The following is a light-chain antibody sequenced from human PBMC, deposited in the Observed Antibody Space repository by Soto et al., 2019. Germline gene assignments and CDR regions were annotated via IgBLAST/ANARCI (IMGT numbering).Light chain of an antibody. CDR2: VTS. CDR1: QSVGRN. V-gene: IGKV3-15*01. J-gene: IGKJ2*01. CDR3: QQYNKWPYT. Sequence: EIVMTQSPVALSVSPGESAALSCRASQSVGRNFAWYQQRPGQAPRVLIYVTSPRATGVPARFSGSGSGTDFTLNISSLQSEDFAVYYCQQYNKWPYTFGQGTRLEIK.